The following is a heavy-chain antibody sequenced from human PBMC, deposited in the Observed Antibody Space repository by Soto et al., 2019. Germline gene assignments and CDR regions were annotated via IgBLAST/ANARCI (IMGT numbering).Heavy chain of an antibody. CDR1: GGTFSSYA. CDR2: IIPIFGTA. D-gene: IGHD3-22*01. CDR3: ARDGDPYYYDSSGYNWLEP. V-gene: IGHV1-69*13. J-gene: IGHJ5*02. Sequence: SVEVSCKASGGTFSSYAISWVRQAPGQGLEWMGGIIPIFGTANYAQKFQGRVTITADESTSTAYMELSSLRSEDTAVYYCARDGDPYYYDSSGYNWLEPWG.